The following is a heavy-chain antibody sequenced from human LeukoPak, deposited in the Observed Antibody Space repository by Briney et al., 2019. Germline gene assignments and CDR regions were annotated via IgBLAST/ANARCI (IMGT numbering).Heavy chain of an antibody. CDR1: VYTFTSNY. D-gene: IGHD6-13*01. V-gene: IGHV1-2*06. CDR2: INPNNGDT. Sequence: ASVKVSCKDSVYTFTSNYLQWVRQARGQGLEWMGRINPNNGDTNCPHNFQGRVTMTSDTSISTAYMEMTSLTSDDTAVYWCAIGMMAAGTFDRWGQGTLVSVSS. CDR3: AIGMMAAGTFDR. J-gene: IGHJ4*02.